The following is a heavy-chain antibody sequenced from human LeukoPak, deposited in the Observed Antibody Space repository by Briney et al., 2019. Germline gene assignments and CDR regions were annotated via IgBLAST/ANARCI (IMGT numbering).Heavy chain of an antibody. CDR1: GGSISSSSYY. Sequence: SETLSLTCTVSGGSISSSSYYWGWIRQPPGKGLEWIGSIYYSGSTYYNPSLKSRVTISVDTSKNQFSLKLSSVTAADTAVYYCARDYYDSSGVDAFDIWGQGTMVTVSS. D-gene: IGHD3-22*01. J-gene: IGHJ3*02. V-gene: IGHV4-39*02. CDR3: ARDYYDSSGVDAFDI. CDR2: IYYSGST.